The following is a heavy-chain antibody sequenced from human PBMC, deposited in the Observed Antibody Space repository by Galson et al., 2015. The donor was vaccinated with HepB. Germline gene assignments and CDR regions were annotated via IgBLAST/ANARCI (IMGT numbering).Heavy chain of an antibody. CDR1: GFTFSSYA. CDR2: ISGSGGST. CDR3: AKVGLRGNTPLWDNWFDP. J-gene: IGHJ5*02. Sequence: SLRLSCAASGFTFSSYAMSWVRQAPGKGLEWVSAISGSGGSTYYADSVKGRFTISRDNSKNTLYLQMNSLRAEDTAVYYCAKVGLRGNTPLWDNWFDPWGQGTLVTVSS. D-gene: IGHD4-23*01. V-gene: IGHV3-23*01.